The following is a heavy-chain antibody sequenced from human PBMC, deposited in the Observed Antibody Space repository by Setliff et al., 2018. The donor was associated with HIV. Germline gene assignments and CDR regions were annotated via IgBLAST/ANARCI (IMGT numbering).Heavy chain of an antibody. D-gene: IGHD3-3*01. V-gene: IGHV4-34*01. CDR3: ARGGLRQWNGF. Sequence: TSETLSLTCAVCGGSFTGYFWSWIRQSPGKGLEWIGEINDSGDTNYNPSLKSRVTISVVTSKNQFSLRLTSVTAADTGVYYCARGGLRQWNGFWGQGTLVTVSS. CDR2: INDSGDT. J-gene: IGHJ4*02. CDR1: GGSFTGYF.